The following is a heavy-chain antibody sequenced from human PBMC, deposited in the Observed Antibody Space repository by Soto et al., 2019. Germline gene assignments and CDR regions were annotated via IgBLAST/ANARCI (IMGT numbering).Heavy chain of an antibody. CDR2: MNPNSGNT. V-gene: IGHV1-8*02. CDR1: GYIFSNYD. Sequence: QVQLVQSGSEVKKPGASVRVSCKASGYIFSNYDINWERQATGQGLEWMGWMNPNSGNTGYAQWFQGRVTMTRNTSISTAYMELSSPRSDDTAVYYCARGPKYCSSVSCLSVSRWLDPWGQGTLVTVSS. D-gene: IGHD2-15*01. CDR3: ARGPKYCSSVSCLSVSRWLDP. J-gene: IGHJ5*02.